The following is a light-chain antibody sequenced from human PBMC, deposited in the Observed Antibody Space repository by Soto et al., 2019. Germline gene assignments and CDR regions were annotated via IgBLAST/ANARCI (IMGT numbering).Light chain of an antibody. V-gene: IGKV3-20*01. CDR2: GAS. J-gene: IGKJ1*01. Sequence: DIVLTQSPGTLSLSPGERVTLSCRASENANFLAWYQQKPGQAPRLLIYGASNRATGIPDRFSGSGSGTDFTLTSSRLEPEDFAVYYCHQYGSSPGTFGQGTKVDVK. CDR3: HQYGSSPGT. CDR1: ENANF.